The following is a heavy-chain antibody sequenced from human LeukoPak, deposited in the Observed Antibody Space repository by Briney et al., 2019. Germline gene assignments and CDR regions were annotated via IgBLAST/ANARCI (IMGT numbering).Heavy chain of an antibody. V-gene: IGHV3-66*01. Sequence: GGSLRLSCAASGFIVSSNYMGWVRQAPGKGLEWVSVIYSGGSTFYADSVRGRFTISRDNSKNTLYLQMNSLRAEDTAVYYCARDTSGSYTFDYWGQGTLVTVSS. CDR3: ARDTSGSYTFDY. CDR1: GFIVSSNY. D-gene: IGHD3-10*01. CDR2: IYSGGST. J-gene: IGHJ4*02.